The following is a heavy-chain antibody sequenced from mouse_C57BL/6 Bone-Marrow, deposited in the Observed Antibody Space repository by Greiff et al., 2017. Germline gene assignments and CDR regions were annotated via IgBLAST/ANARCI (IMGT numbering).Heavy chain of an antibody. D-gene: IGHD1-1*01. CDR1: GYSITSGYY. V-gene: IGHV3-6*01. J-gene: IGHJ2*01. CDR2: ISYDGSN. CDR3: AREGEFITTVVADY. Sequence: EVQLVESGPGLVKPSQSLSLTCSVTGYSITSGYYWNWIRQFPGNKLEWMGYISYDGSNNYNPSLKNRISITRDTSKNQFFLKLNSVTTEDTATYYCAREGEFITTVVADYWGQGTTLTVSS.